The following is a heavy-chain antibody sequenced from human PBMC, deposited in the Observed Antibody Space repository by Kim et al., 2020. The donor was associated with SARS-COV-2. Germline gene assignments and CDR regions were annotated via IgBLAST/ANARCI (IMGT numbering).Heavy chain of an antibody. CDR3: ARSASSGYYSANALLPWGGLFDY. D-gene: IGHD3-22*01. Sequence: SETLSLTCTVSGGSISSYYWSWIRQPPGKGLEWIGYIYYSGSTNYNPSLKSRVTISVDTSKNQFSLKLSSVTAADTAVYYCARSASSGYYSANALLPWGGLFDYWGQGTLVTVSS. CDR1: GGSISSYY. CDR2: IYYSGST. V-gene: IGHV4-59*01. J-gene: IGHJ4*02.